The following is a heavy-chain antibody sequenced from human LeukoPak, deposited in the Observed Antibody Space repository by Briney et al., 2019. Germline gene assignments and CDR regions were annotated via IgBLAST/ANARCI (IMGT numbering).Heavy chain of an antibody. CDR2: IRSKANSYAT. CDR3: ARNLEVVAATPDAFDI. CDR1: GFTFSGSA. J-gene: IGHJ3*02. D-gene: IGHD2-15*01. V-gene: IGHV3-73*01. Sequence: GGSLRLSCAASGFTFSGSAMHWVRQASGKGLEWVGRIRSKANSYATAYAASVKGRFTISRDDSKNTAYLQMNSLKTEDTAVYYCARNLEVVAATPDAFDIWGQGTMVTVSS.